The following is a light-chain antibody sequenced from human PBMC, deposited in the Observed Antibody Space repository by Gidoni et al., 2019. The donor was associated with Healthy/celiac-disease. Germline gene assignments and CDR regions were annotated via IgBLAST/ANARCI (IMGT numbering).Light chain of an antibody. J-gene: IGKJ1*01. CDR3: QQSYSTPRT. V-gene: IGKV1-39*01. CDR1: QSISSY. CDR2: AAS. Sequence: DIQMTQSPSSLSASVGDRVTIPCRASQSISSYLNWYQQKPGKAPKLLIYAASSLHSGVPSRFSGSGSGTDFTLTISRLQPDDFATYYCQQSYSTPRTFGQGTKVEIK.